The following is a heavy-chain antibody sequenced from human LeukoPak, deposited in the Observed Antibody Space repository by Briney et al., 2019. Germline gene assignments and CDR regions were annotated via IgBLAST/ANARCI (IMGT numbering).Heavy chain of an antibody. CDR3: AKYTMIVVVTPQAMDY. CDR2: INGRGGII. J-gene: IGHJ4*02. V-gene: IGHV3-23*01. D-gene: IGHD3-22*01. CDR1: GFSFSNYY. Sequence: PGGSLRISCKASGFSFSNYYMNWVRQAPGKGLEWLSHINGRGGIINYADSVKGRFTISRDNSKNTLYLQMNSLRAEDTAVYYCAKYTMIVVVTPQAMDYWGQGTLVTVSS.